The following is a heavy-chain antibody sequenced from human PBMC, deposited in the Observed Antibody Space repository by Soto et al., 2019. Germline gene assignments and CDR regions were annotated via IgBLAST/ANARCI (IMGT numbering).Heavy chain of an antibody. CDR2: IYYSGST. CDR3: ARDGGYCSSTSCYDYYYSGMDV. CDR1: GGSISSGDYY. V-gene: IGHV4-30-4*01. J-gene: IGHJ6*02. Sequence: QVQLQESGPGLVKPSQTLSLTCTVSGGSISSGDYYWSWIRQPPGKGLEWIGYIYYSGSTYYNPSLKSRVTISVDTSKNQFSLKLSSVTAADTAVYYCARDGGYCSSTSCYDYYYSGMDVWGQGTTVTVSS. D-gene: IGHD2-2*01.